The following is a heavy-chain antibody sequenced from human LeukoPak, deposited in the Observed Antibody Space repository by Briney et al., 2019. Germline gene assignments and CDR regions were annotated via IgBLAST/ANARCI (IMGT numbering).Heavy chain of an antibody. CDR1: GGSISSYY. CDR3: ASSYCSSTSCLFDY. D-gene: IGHD2-2*01. V-gene: IGHV4-59*08. J-gene: IGHJ4*02. CDR2: IYYSGST. Sequence: SETLSLTCTVSGGSISSYYWSWIRQPPGKGLEWIGYIYYSGSTNYNPSLKSRVTISVDTSKNQFSLKLSSVTAADTAVYYCASSYCSSTSCLFDYWGQGTLVTVSS.